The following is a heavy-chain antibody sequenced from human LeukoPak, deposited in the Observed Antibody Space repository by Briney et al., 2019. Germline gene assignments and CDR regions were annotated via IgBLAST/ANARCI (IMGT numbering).Heavy chain of an antibody. V-gene: IGHV4-4*07. CDR1: GVSISTYY. CDR2: LYAGEPT. J-gene: IGHJ4*02. D-gene: IGHD1-14*01. CDR3: ARHTGMWDYFDY. Sequence: PSETLSFTCTVSGVSISTYYWSWFRQPAGKGLEWTGRLYAGEPTNYNPSLNSRVTMSVDTSKNQLSLNVNSVTVAETAVYFCARHTGMWDYFDYWGQGTPVAVSS.